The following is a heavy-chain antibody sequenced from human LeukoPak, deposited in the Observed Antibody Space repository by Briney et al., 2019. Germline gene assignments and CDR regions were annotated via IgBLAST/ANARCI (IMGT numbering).Heavy chain of an antibody. J-gene: IGHJ1*01. CDR2: IYHSGST. CDR1: GGSISTYY. V-gene: IGHV4-59*01. Sequence: SETLSLTCTVSGGSISTYYWNWIRQPPGKGLEWIGYIYHSGSTNYNPSLQSRVTISVDTSKNQFSLNLNSVTAADTAVYYCARGGAARLHFQNWGQGALVTVSS. D-gene: IGHD6-6*01. CDR3: ARGGAARLHFQN.